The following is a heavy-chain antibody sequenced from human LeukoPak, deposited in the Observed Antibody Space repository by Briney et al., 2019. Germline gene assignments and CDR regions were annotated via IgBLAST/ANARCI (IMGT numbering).Heavy chain of an antibody. CDR3: GRHLLEQLAPRDNWFDP. Sequence: SETLSLTCTVSGGSISSSSHYWGWIRQPPGKGLEWIGSIYYSGSTYHNPSLKSRVTISVDTSKNQFSLKLSSVTAADTAEYYCGRHLLEQLAPRDNWFDPWGQGTLVTVSS. V-gene: IGHV4-39*01. CDR2: IYYSGST. CDR1: GGSISSSSHY. J-gene: IGHJ5*02. D-gene: IGHD6-6*01.